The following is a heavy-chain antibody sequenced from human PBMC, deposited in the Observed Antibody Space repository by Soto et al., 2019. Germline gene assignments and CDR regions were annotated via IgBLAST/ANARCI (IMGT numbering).Heavy chain of an antibody. CDR1: GFTFSSYA. J-gene: IGHJ4*02. Sequence: QVQLVESGGGVVQPGRSLRLSCAASGFTFSSYAMHWVRQAPGKGLEWVAVISYDGSNKYYADSVKGRFTISRDNSKNSLYLLMNSLRAEDTAVYYCARWGPGYWGQVTLVTVSS. CDR2: ISYDGSNK. V-gene: IGHV3-30-3*01. CDR3: ARWGPGY. D-gene: IGHD3-16*01.